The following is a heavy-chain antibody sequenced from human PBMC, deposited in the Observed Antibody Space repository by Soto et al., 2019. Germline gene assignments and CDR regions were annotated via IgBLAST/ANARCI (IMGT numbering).Heavy chain of an antibody. Sequence: QVQLMQSGAEVKKPGASVKVSCKASGDTFTEYYIHWVRQAPEQGLEWMGTVNPSGGHTTFEQHCLGGVTMTRDTDTSTLYLELTSLTSEDTAVYYCERGGHVVVVTAALDYWGQGTLVTVSS. J-gene: IGHJ4*02. V-gene: IGHV1-46*01. CDR1: GDTFTEYY. CDR3: ERGGHVVVVTAALDY. CDR2: VNPSGGHT. D-gene: IGHD2-21*02.